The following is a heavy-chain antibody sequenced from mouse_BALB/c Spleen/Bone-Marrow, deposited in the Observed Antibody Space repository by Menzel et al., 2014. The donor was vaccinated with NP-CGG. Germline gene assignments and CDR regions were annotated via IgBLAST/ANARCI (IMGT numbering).Heavy chain of an antibody. V-gene: IGHV1S56*01. CDR1: GYTFTSYY. D-gene: IGHD2-14*01. CDR2: IYPGNVNT. CDR3: AGDYRYDACFAY. J-gene: IGHJ3*01. Sequence: QVQLKQSGPELVKPGASVRISCKASGYTFTSYYIHWVKQRPGQGLEWIGWIYPGNVNTKYNEKFKGKATLTADKSSSPPYLHLSSWTSKDSAVFFCAGDYRYDACFAYWGQGTLFTVSA.